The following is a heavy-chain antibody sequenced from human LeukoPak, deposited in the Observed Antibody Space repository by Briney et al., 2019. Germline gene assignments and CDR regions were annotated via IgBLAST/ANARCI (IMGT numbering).Heavy chain of an antibody. CDR2: ISSSSSYI. CDR1: GFTFSSYS. V-gene: IGHV3-21*01. CDR3: ARVGSSGWDYYMDV. Sequence: GGSLRLSRAASGFTFSSYSMNWVRQAPGKGLEWVSSISSSSSYIYYADSVKGRFTISRDNAKNSLYLQMNSLRAEDTAVYYCARVGSSGWDYYMDVWGKGTTVTVSS. D-gene: IGHD6-19*01. J-gene: IGHJ6*03.